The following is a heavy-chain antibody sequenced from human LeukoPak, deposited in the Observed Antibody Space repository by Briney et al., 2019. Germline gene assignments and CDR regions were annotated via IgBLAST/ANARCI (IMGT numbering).Heavy chain of an antibody. CDR1: GFTFSSYG. CDR2: IWYDGSNK. V-gene: IGHV3-33*01. Sequence: PGGSLRLSCAASGFTFSSYGMHWVRQAPGKGLEWVAVIWYDGSNKYYADSVKGRFTISRDNSKNTLYLQMNSLRAEDTAVYYCARDLTGDGEYYYYGMDVWGQGTTVTVSS. CDR3: ARDLTGDGEYYYYGMDV. J-gene: IGHJ6*02. D-gene: IGHD1-14*01.